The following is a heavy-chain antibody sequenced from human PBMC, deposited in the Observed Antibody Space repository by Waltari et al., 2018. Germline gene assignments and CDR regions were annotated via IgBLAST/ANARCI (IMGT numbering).Heavy chain of an antibody. Sequence: QVQLQQWGAGLLKPPETLSLPCAVYGGSFSGYYWSWIRQPPGKGLEWIGEINHSGSTNYNPSLKSRVTISVDTSKNQFSLKLSSVTAADTAVYYCARGRASCYAYWGQGTLVTVSS. J-gene: IGHJ4*02. V-gene: IGHV4-34*01. D-gene: IGHD2-2*01. CDR2: INHSGST. CDR1: GGSFSGYY. CDR3: ARGRASCYAY.